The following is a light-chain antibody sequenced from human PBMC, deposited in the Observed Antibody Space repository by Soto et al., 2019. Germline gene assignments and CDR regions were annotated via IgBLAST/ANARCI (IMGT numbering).Light chain of an antibody. CDR1: SSDVGGYDY. Sequence: QSVLTQPASVSRSPGQSITISCTGTSSDVGGYDYVSWYQQHPGKAPKLLIFDVSKRPSGVSYRFSGSKSGNTASLTISGLQAEDEADYYCSSYASSITLVFGGGTKLTVL. CDR3: SSYASSITLV. CDR2: DVS. V-gene: IGLV2-14*01. J-gene: IGLJ2*01.